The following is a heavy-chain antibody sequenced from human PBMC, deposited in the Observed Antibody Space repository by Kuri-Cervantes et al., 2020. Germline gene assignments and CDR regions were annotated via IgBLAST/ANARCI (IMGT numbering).Heavy chain of an antibody. D-gene: IGHD3-22*01. V-gene: IGHV3-7*03. CDR2: IKQDGSEK. CDR3: AKVKYYDSSGRTTNYYYGMDV. J-gene: IGHJ6*02. CDR1: GFTFSSYW. Sequence: GGSLRLSCAASGFTFSSYWMSWVRQAPGKGLEWVANIKQDGSEKYYVDSVKGRFTISRDNAKNSLYLQMNSLRAEDTAVYYCAKVKYYDSSGRTTNYYYGMDVWGQGTTVTVSS.